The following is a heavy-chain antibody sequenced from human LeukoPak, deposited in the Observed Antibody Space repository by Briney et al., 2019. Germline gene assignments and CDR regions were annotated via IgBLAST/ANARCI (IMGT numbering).Heavy chain of an antibody. V-gene: IGHV4-39*01. CDR3: ARLDILTGHPDY. CDR2: ISYSGST. CDR1: GGSFSSYY. D-gene: IGHD3-9*01. J-gene: IGHJ4*02. Sequence: PSETLSLTCAVYGGSFSSYYWGWIRQPPGKGLEWIGSISYSGSTFYNPSLKSRVTISADTPKNQFSLKLRSVTAADTTMYYCARLDILTGHPDYWGQGTLVTVSS.